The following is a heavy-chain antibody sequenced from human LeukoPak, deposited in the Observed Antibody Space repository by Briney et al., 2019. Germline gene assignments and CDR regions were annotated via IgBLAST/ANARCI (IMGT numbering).Heavy chain of an antibody. CDR2: IYTSGST. CDR1: GGSISRYY. CDR3: ARDRPYGVPAPDY. Sequence: PSETLSLTCTVSGGSISRYYWSWIRQPAGKGLEWIGRIYTSGSTNYNPSLKSRVTMSVDTSKNQFSLKLSSVTAADTAVYYCARDRPYGVPAPDYWGQGTLVTVSS. J-gene: IGHJ4*02. D-gene: IGHD4-17*01. V-gene: IGHV4-4*07.